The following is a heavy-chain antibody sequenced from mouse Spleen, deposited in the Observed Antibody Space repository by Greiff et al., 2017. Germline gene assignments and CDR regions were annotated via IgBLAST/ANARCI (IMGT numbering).Heavy chain of an antibody. Sequence: DVQLVESGGGLVKPGWSLKLSCAASGFTFSSYAMSWVRQTPEKRLEWVATISSGGGYTYYPDSVKGRVTISRDNAKNTLYLQISSLRSEDTAMYYCARQLYYYGSSPYYFDYWGQGTTLTVSS. CDR2: ISSGGGYT. V-gene: IGHV5-9-3*01. CDR3: ARQLYYYGSSPYYFDY. CDR1: GFTFSSYA. J-gene: IGHJ2*01. D-gene: IGHD1-1*01.